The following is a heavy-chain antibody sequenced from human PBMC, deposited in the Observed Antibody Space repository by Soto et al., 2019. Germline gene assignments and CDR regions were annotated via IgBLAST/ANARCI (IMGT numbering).Heavy chain of an antibody. CDR2: IYPGDSDT. V-gene: IGHV5-51*01. CDR1: GYSFTTHW. D-gene: IGHD3-10*01. J-gene: IGHJ4*02. CDR3: ARPPAFYDSGSSFSPPDF. Sequence: PGESLKISCKASGYSFTTHWIGWVRQMPGKGLEWMGIIYPGDSDTKYSPSFQGQVTISADKSISTAYLQWSSLKASDTAMYYCARPPAFYDSGSSFSPPDFWGQGTLVTVSS.